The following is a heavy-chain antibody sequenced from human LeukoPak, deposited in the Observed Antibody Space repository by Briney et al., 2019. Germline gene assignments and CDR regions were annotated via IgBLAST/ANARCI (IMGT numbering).Heavy chain of an antibody. D-gene: IGHD2-15*01. V-gene: IGHV4-30-4*08. CDR1: GGSIKSGDSY. J-gene: IGHJ4*01. Sequence: SETLSLTCSVSGGSIKSGDSYWRWIRQPPGKGLEWIAYIYHSGSTYYNPSLKSRVTISVDTSKNQFSLRLSSVTAADTARYYCARGSGYFDYWGHGSLVTVSS. CDR3: ARGSGYFDY. CDR2: IYHSGST.